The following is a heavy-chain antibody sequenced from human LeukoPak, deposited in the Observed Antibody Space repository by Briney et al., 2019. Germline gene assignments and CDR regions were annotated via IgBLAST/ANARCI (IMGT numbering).Heavy chain of an antibody. J-gene: IGHJ3*02. V-gene: IGHV1-46*01. Sequence: ASVKVSCKASGYTFSSYYMHWVRQAPGQGLEWMGIINPSGGGTSYAQKFQGRVTMTGDTSTSTVYMDLGSLRSEDTAMYYCARGYYDTRGSAFDIWGQGTMVTVSS. CDR2: INPSGGGT. CDR1: GYTFSSYY. CDR3: ARGYYDTRGSAFDI. D-gene: IGHD3-22*01.